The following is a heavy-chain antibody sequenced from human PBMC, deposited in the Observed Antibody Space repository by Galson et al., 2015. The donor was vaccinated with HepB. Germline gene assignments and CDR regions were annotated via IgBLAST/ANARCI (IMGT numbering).Heavy chain of an antibody. CDR3: ARESVGSGYYPFDY. CDR2: IYYSGST. D-gene: IGHD3-22*01. J-gene: IGHJ4*02. Sequence: TVSGGSISSGGYYWSWIRQHPGKGLEWIGYIYYSGSTYYNPSLKSRVTISVDTSKNQFSLKLSSVTAADTAVYYCARESVGSGYYPFDYWGQGTLVTVSS. V-gene: IGHV4-31*02. CDR1: GGSISSGGYY.